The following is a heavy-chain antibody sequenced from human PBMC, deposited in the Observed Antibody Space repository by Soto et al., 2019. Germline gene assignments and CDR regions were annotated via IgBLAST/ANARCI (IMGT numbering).Heavy chain of an antibody. CDR3: ARDKAESDRVATTFDY. CDR1: GYTFTSYG. Sequence: ASVKVSCKASGYTFTSYGISWVRQAPGQGLEWMGWISAYNGNTNYAQKLQGRVTMTTDTSTSTAYMELRSLRSDETAVYYCARDKAESDRVATTFDYWGQGTLVTVSS. D-gene: IGHD5-12*01. V-gene: IGHV1-18*01. CDR2: ISAYNGNT. J-gene: IGHJ4*02.